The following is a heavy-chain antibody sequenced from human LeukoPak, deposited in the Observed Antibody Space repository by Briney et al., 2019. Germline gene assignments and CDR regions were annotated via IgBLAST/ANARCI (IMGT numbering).Heavy chain of an antibody. V-gene: IGHV4-34*01. J-gene: IGHJ4*02. CDR3: ARRDYGSGPPYFDY. CDR2: INHSGST. D-gene: IGHD3-10*01. Sequence: PSETLSLTCAVYGGSFSGYYLSWIRQPPGKGLEWIGGINHSGSTNYNPSLKSRVTISVATSKNQFSLKLSSVTASETAVYYCARRDYGSGPPYFDYWGQGTLVTVSS. CDR1: GGSFSGYY.